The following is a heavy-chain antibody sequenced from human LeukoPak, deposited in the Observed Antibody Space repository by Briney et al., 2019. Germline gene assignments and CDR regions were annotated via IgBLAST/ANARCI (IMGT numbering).Heavy chain of an antibody. V-gene: IGHV4-39*07. CDR3: ASGGSYFPEDYTYYYYMDV. Sequence: SETMSLTCTVSGGSISSSSYYWGWIRQPPGKGLEWIGSIYHSGSTYYNPSLKSRVTISVDTSKNQFSLKLSSVTAADTAVYYCASGGSYFPEDYTYYYYMDVWGKGTTVTVSS. CDR2: IYHSGST. J-gene: IGHJ6*03. CDR1: GGSISSSSYY. D-gene: IGHD1-26*01.